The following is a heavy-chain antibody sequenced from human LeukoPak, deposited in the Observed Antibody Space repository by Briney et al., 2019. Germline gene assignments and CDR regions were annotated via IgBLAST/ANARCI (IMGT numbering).Heavy chain of an antibody. CDR1: GYTFTGYY. J-gene: IGHJ4*02. CDR2: INPNSGGT. D-gene: IGHD3-10*01. CDR3: ARGQDTMVRGALGDY. V-gene: IGHV1-2*02. Sequence: ASVKVSCKPSGYTFTGYYMHWVRQAPGQGLEWMGWINPNSGGTNYAQKFQGRVTMTRDTSISTAHMELSRLRSDDTAVYYCARGQDTMVRGALGDYWGQGTLVTVSS.